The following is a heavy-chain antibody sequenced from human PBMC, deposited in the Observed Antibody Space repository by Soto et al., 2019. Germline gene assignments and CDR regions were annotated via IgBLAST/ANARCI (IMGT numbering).Heavy chain of an antibody. CDR1: GGSLSGYY. CDR2: VNPGGIT. J-gene: IGHJ4*02. D-gene: IGHD2-2*01. CDR3: GRVVIQMAIQSIDS. V-gene: IGHV4-34*01. Sequence: SETLSLTCAVYGGSLSGYYWTWIRQPPGKGLEWIGEVNPGGITNYSPSVKSRLTISLDTSKKQVSLEMTSVTAEDTAVYCCGRVVIQMAIQSIDSWGPGKLVTVSS.